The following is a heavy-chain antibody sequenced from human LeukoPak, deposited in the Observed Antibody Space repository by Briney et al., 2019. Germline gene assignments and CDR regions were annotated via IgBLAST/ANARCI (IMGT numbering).Heavy chain of an antibody. D-gene: IGHD3-10*01. J-gene: IGHJ6*03. CDR3: ATSSFGEPFYMDV. CDR1: GDSITRSDYY. CDR2: IYYNGNT. Sequence: SETLSLTCIVSGDSITRSDYYWGWIRQPPGKGLEWIGTIYYNGNTYSKPSLKSRITISLDTSKNQFSLKLNSVTAADTAVYYCATSSFGEPFYMDVWGNGTTVTVSS. V-gene: IGHV4-39*01.